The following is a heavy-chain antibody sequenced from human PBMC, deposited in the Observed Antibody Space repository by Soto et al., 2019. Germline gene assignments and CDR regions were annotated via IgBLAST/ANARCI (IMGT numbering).Heavy chain of an antibody. CDR3: ARALDFDY. CDR2: IYDGGRT. CDR1: GGSIRIYY. V-gene: IGHV4-59*01. Sequence: SETLSLTCAVSGGSIRIYYWNWIRQPPGKRLEWIGYIYDGGRTNYNPSLKSRVTISVDTSNNQFSLRLRSVTAADTAVYYCARALDFDYWGQGALVTVSS. J-gene: IGHJ4*02.